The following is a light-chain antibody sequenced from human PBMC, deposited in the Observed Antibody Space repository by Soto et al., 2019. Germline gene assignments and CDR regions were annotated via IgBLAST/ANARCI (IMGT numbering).Light chain of an antibody. CDR1: HAISDY. J-gene: IGKJ2*01. Sequence: DVQMTQSPSSLSASVGDRVTITCQASHAISDYLNWYQHKPGEAPKLLIYDASKLEAGVPSRFSGRGSGTDFTFSISSLQPEDIATYYCQQYDNLPPYSFGQGTKLEIK. CDR2: DAS. CDR3: QQYDNLPPYS. V-gene: IGKV1-33*01.